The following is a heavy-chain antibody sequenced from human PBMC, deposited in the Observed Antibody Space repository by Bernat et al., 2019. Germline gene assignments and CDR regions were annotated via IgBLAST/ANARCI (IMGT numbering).Heavy chain of an antibody. V-gene: IGHV3-15*07. Sequence: EVQLVESGGGLVKPGGSLRLSCAASGFTFSNAWMNWVRQAPGKGLEWVGRIKSKTDGGTTDYAAHVKGRFTISRDDSKNTLYLQMNSLKTEDTAVYYCTTYQRDKLGAFDIWGQGTMVTVSS. CDR3: TTYQRDKLGAFDI. D-gene: IGHD2-2*01. J-gene: IGHJ3*02. CDR1: GFTFSNAW. CDR2: IKSKTDGGTT.